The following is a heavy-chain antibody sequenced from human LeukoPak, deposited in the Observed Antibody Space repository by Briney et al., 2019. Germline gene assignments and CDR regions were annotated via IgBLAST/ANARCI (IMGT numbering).Heavy chain of an antibody. CDR1: GFTFTNYA. CDR3: AKVPSSDYGSGRPPFREV. CDR2: ISNTGSDT. J-gene: IGHJ6*04. Sequence: GGSLRLSCAASGFTFTNYAMSWVRQAPGKGLEWVSTISNTGSDTYYADSVKGRFTISRDNSENTLYLQMNNLRAKDTAIHYCAKVPSSDYGSGRPPFREVWGKGTTVAASP. D-gene: IGHD3-10*01. V-gene: IGHV3-23*01.